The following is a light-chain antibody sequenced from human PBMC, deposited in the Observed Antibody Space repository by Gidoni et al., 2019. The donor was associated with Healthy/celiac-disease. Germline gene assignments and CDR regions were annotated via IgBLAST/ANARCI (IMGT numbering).Light chain of an antibody. Sequence: QSALTQPRSVSGSPGQSITISCTGTSSDVGAYNYVSWYRHHPGKAPKLMIYDVNKRPSGVPDRFSGSKSGNTASLTISGLQAEDEADYYCCSYAGTYTHVVFGGGTKLTVL. CDR3: CSYAGTYTHVV. V-gene: IGLV2-11*01. CDR1: SSDVGAYNY. J-gene: IGLJ2*01. CDR2: DVN.